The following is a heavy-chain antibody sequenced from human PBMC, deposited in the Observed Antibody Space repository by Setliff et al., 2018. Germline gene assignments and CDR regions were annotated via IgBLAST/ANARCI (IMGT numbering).Heavy chain of an antibody. CDR1: GYTFRSYG. J-gene: IGHJ5*02. Sequence: ASVKVSCKASGYTFRSYGISWVRQAPGQGLEWMGWISAYNGFIVYAQKFQGRVTMTTDTSTNTKYMELSTLTSDGTAVYYCVREGLSFGPGCCPNWLDPWGQGTLVTVSS. V-gene: IGHV1-18*01. D-gene: IGHD3-3*01. CDR3: VREGLSFGPGCCPNWLDP. CDR2: ISAYNGFI.